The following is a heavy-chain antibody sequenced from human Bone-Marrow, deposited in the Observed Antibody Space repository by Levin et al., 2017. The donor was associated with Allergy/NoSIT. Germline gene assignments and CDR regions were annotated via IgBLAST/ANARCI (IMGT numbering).Heavy chain of an antibody. Sequence: GGSLRLSCAASGFTFSSYEMNWVRQAPGKGLEWVSYISSSGSTIYYADSVKGRFTISRDNAKNSLYLQMNSLRAEDTAVYYCARFNLQYIYYYYGMDVWGQGTTVTVSS. J-gene: IGHJ6*02. CDR2: ISSSGSTI. V-gene: IGHV3-48*03. D-gene: IGHD4-11*01. CDR1: GFTFSSYE. CDR3: ARFNLQYIYYYYGMDV.